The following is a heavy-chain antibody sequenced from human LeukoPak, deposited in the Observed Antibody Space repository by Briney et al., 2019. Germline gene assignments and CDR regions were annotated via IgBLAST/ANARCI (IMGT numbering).Heavy chain of an antibody. CDR1: GGSISSYY. J-gene: IGHJ3*02. Sequence: SETLSLTCTVSGGSISSYYWSWIRQPPGKGLEWIGYIYYSGSTNYNPSLKSRVTISVDTSKNQFSLKLSSVTAADTAVYYCARSEYSYGADAFDIWGQGTMVTVSS. D-gene: IGHD5-18*01. CDR3: ARSEYSYGADAFDI. V-gene: IGHV4-59*01. CDR2: IYYSGST.